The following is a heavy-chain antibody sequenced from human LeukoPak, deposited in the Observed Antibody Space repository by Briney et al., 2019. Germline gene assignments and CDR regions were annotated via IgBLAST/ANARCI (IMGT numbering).Heavy chain of an antibody. V-gene: IGHV6-1*01. CDR1: GDSVSSNSAA. CDR3: ARDLRAVAGEYYFDY. J-gene: IGHJ4*02. Sequence: SQTLSLTFAISGDSVSSNSAAWKWIRQSPSRGLEWLGRTYYRSKWYNDYAVSLRSRITINPDTSKNQFSLQLNSVTPEDTAVYYCARDLRAVAGEYYFDYWGQGALVTVSS. CDR2: TYYRSKWYN. D-gene: IGHD6-19*01.